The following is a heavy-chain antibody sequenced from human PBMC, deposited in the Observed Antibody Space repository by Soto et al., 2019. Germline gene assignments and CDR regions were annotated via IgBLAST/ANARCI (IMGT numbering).Heavy chain of an antibody. V-gene: IGHV3-74*01. J-gene: IGHJ4*02. CDR1: GFTFSNYW. CDR3: ARDLGGYASH. CDR2: INTDGSTT. D-gene: IGHD3-16*01. Sequence: ESGGGLVQPGGSLRLSCAASGFTFSNYWMHWVRQAPGKGPVWVSRINTDGSTTNYADSVKGRFTISRDNAKNTLYLQTNSLGAEDTAVYYCARDLGGYASHWGQGNLVTVSS.